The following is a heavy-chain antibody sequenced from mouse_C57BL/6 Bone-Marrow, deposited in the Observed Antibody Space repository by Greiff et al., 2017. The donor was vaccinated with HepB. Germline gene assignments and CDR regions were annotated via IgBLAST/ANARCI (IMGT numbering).Heavy chain of an antibody. Sequence: VQLKESGGDLVKPGGSLKLSCAASGFTFSSYGMSWVRQTPDKRLEWVATISSGGSYTYYPDSVKGRFTISRDNAKNTLYLQMSSLKSEDTAMYYCARPSMISNWYFDVWGTVTTVTVSS. CDR2: ISSGGSYT. CDR3: ARPSMISNWYFDV. D-gene: IGHD2-3*01. J-gene: IGHJ1*03. V-gene: IGHV5-6*01. CDR1: GFTFSSYG.